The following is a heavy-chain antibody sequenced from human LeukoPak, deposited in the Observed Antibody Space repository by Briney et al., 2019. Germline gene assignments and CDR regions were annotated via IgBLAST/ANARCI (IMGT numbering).Heavy chain of an antibody. D-gene: IGHD1-26*01. CDR1: GFTFSNYA. J-gene: IGHJ4*02. CDR3: AKDRTVVGATSFDY. CDR2: ISSSGSTI. Sequence: PGGSLRLSCAASGFTFSNYAMSWVRLAPGKGLEWVSYISSSGSTIYYPDSVKGRLTISRDNSKNTLYLQMNSLRAEDTAVYTCAKDRTVVGATSFDYWGRGTLVTVSS. V-gene: IGHV3-23*01.